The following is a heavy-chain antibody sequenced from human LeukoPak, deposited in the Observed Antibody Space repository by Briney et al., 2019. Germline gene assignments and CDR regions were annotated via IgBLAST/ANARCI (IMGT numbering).Heavy chain of an antibody. CDR3: AKDERNWNYNLASQTYD. CDR1: GFRFSSYA. J-gene: IGHJ4*02. D-gene: IGHD1-7*01. CDR2: ISGSGVST. Sequence: GGSLRPACAASGFRFSSYAMSWVRQASGKGLEWVSAISGSGVSTYYADSVKGRFTVSRDNSKNTLYLQMSSLRAEDTAVYYCAKDERNWNYNLASQTYDWGQGTLVTVSS. V-gene: IGHV3-23*01.